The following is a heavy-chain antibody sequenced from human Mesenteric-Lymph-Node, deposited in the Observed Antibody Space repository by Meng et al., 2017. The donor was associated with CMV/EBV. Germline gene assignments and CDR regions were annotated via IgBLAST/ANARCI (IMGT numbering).Heavy chain of an antibody. D-gene: IGHD6-13*01. J-gene: IGHJ6*02. CDR1: GGSITSHH. Sequence: SETLSLTCTVPGGSITSHHWSWIRQPPGKGLEWIGYIYYSGSTNYNPSLKSRVTISIDTSKNQFSLKLSSVTPADTAVYYCARLIGSSWYSASWYSMDVWGQGTTVTVSS. CDR3: ARLIGSSWYSASWYSMDV. CDR2: IYYSGST. V-gene: IGHV4-59*11.